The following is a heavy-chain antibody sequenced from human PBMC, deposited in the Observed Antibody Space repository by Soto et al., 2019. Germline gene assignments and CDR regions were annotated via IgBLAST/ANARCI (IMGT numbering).Heavy chain of an antibody. Sequence: QVQLVESGGGVVQPGRSLRLSCAASGFTFSSYGMHWVRQASGKGLEWVALISYDGSNKYYPDSVKGRFTISRDNSKNTLYLQMNSLRAEDTAVYYCAKDQHVVVVGATLFDYWGQGTLVTVSS. CDR1: GFTFSSYG. V-gene: IGHV3-30*18. D-gene: IGHD2-15*01. CDR3: AKDQHVVVVGATLFDY. CDR2: ISYDGSNK. J-gene: IGHJ4*02.